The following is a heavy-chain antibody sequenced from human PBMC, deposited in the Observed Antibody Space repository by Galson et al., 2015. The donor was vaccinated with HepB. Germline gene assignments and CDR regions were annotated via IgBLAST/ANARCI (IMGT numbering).Heavy chain of an antibody. V-gene: IGHV3-53*01. J-gene: IGHJ6*02. CDR1: GFTVSSNY. D-gene: IGHD3-22*01. Sequence: SLRLSCAASGFTVSSNYMTWVRQAPGKGLEWVSIIYSGGSTYFADSVKGRFTISRDNSKNTLYLQMNSLRVEDTAVYYCARWGGTSDSSGYHFYYNYYEMDVWGQGTSVTVSS. CDR3: ARWGGTSDSSGYHFYYNYYEMDV. CDR2: IYSGGST.